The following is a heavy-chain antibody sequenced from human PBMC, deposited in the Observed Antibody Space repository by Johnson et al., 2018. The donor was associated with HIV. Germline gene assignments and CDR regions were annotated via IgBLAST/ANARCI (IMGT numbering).Heavy chain of an antibody. D-gene: IGHD5-24*01. CDR1: GFTFGSYG. V-gene: IGHV3-30*02. J-gene: IGHJ3*02. CDR3: AKDRDAYTLSTDAFDI. Sequence: QVQLVESGGGVVQPGGSLRLSCAASGFTFGSYGMHWVRQAPGKGLEWVAFIRYDGSNKYYEDSVKGRFTISRDNSKNTLYLQMNSLRAEDTAVYHCAKDRDAYTLSTDAFDIWGQGTMVTVSS. CDR2: IRYDGSNK.